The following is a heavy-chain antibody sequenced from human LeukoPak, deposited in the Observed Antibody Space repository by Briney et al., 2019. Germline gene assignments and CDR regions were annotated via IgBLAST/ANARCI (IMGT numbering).Heavy chain of an antibody. CDR2: ISYDGSNK. V-gene: IGHV3-30*18. Sequence: PGRSLRLSCAASGFTFSSYGMHWVRQAPGKGLEWVAVISYDGSNKYYADSVKGRFTISRVNSKNTLYLQMNSLRAEDTAVYYCAKEGREDGDYPYGMDVWGQGTTVTVSS. J-gene: IGHJ6*02. D-gene: IGHD4-17*01. CDR1: GFTFSSYG. CDR3: AKEGREDGDYPYGMDV.